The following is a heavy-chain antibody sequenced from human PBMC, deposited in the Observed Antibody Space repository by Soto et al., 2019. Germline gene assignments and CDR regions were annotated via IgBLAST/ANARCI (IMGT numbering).Heavy chain of an antibody. Sequence: ASVKVSCKASGYTFNGHYIHWVRQAPGQGLEWMGWINPNSGGTNYAQKFQGRVTLTRDTSISTVYMELSSLRSDDTALYYCARDSYYDILTGYSRNVFDIWGQGTMVTVSS. CDR1: GYTFNGHY. CDR2: INPNSGGT. J-gene: IGHJ3*02. D-gene: IGHD3-9*01. V-gene: IGHV1-2*02. CDR3: ARDSYYDILTGYSRNVFDI.